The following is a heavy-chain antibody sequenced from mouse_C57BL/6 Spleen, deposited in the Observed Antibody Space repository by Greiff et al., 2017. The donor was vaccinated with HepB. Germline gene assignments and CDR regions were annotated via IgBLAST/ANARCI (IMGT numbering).Heavy chain of an antibody. D-gene: IGHD4-1*01. Sequence: EVHLVESGGGLVKPGGSLKLSCAASGFTFSDYGMHWVRQAPEKGLEWVAYISSGSSTIYYADTVKGRFTISRDNAKNTLFLQMTRLRSEDTAMYYCARDWGRGFAYWGQRTLVTVSA. CDR1: GFTFSDYG. CDR3: ARDWGRGFAY. CDR2: ISSGSSTI. V-gene: IGHV5-17*01. J-gene: IGHJ3*01.